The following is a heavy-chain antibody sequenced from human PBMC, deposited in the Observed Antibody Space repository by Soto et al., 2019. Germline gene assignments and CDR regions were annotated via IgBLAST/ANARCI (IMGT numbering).Heavy chain of an antibody. J-gene: IGHJ4*02. CDR1: GFIFYNFG. CDR3: AKLTGPHTSSWMYYFDL. Sequence: QVQLVESGGGVVQPGRSLRLSCSASGFIFYNFGMHWVRQAPGKGLEWVAVISYDGRDKYYADSVKGRFTISRDNSKKILYLQLNSLRAEDTAVYYCAKLTGPHTSSWMYYFDLWGQGTLVSVSP. D-gene: IGHD6-13*01. CDR2: ISYDGRDK. V-gene: IGHV3-30*18.